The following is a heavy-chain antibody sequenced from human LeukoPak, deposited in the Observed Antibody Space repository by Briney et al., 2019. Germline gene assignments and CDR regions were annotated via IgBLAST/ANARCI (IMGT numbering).Heavy chain of an antibody. J-gene: IGHJ4*02. CDR1: GYTFTTYG. CDR3: ARSAVARFPFDY. V-gene: IGHV1-18*01. Sequence: ASVKVSCKGSGYTFTTYGISWVRQAPGQGLEWMGWISAYNGNTNYAQKLQGRVTMTTDTSTSTAYMELRSLRSDDTAVYYCARSAVARFPFDYWGQGTLVTVSS. CDR2: ISAYNGNT. D-gene: IGHD6-6*01.